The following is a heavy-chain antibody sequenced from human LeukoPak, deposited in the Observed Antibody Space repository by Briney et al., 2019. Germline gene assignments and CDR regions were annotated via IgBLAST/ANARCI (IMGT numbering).Heavy chain of an antibody. CDR3: AREGYYQLLSLAWFDP. D-gene: IGHD2-2*01. J-gene: IGHJ5*02. CDR1: GYTFTSYA. V-gene: IGHV1-3*01. Sequence: GASVKVSCKASGYTFTSYAMHWVRQAPGQRLEWMGWINAGNGNTKYSQKFQGRVTITRDTSASTAYMELSSLRSEDTAVYYCAREGYYQLLSLAWFDPWGQGTLVTVSS. CDR2: INAGNGNT.